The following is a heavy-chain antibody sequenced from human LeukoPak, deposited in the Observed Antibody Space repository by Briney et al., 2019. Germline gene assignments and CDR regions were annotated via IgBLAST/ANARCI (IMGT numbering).Heavy chain of an antibody. D-gene: IGHD1-7*01. Sequence: SETLSLTCAVYGGSFSGYYWSWIRQPPGKGLEWIGEINHSGSTNYNPSLKGRVTISVDTSKNQFSLKLSSVTAADTAVYYCARMYNWNYLLDPWGQGTLVTVSS. V-gene: IGHV4-34*01. CDR1: GGSFSGYY. CDR3: ARMYNWNYLLDP. CDR2: INHSGST. J-gene: IGHJ5*02.